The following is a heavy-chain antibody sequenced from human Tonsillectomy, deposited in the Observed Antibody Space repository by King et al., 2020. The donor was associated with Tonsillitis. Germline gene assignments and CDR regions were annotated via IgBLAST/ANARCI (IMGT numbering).Heavy chain of an antibody. CDR2: ISRDSGTM. CDR1: GFNFNDFS. J-gene: IGHJ4*02. V-gene: IGHV3-48*04. Sequence: VQLVESGGGLVQPGGSLRLSCAASGFNFNDFSMNWVRQAPGKGLEWVSYISRDSGTMYYADSVKGRFTISRDGAKKSLYLQMNSLRVEDTAVYYWARDSSGPPRYWGQGTLVTVSS. CDR3: ARDSSGPPRY. D-gene: IGHD3-22*01.